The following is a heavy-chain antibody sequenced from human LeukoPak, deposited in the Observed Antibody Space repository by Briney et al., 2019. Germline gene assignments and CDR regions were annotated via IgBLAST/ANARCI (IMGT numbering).Heavy chain of an antibody. J-gene: IGHJ4*02. Sequence: GGSLRLSCAASGFTFDDYGMSWVRQAPGKGLEWVSGINWNGGSTGYADSVKGRFTISRDNAKNSLYLQMNSLRGEDTAVYYCARVDTVVTHFDSWGQGTLVTVST. CDR1: GFTFDDYG. CDR2: INWNGGST. D-gene: IGHD4-23*01. CDR3: ARVDTVVTHFDS. V-gene: IGHV3-20*04.